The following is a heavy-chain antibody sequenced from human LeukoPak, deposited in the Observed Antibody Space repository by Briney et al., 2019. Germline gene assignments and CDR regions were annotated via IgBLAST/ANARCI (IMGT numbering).Heavy chain of an antibody. CDR3: TRGFWGWEVDY. J-gene: IGHJ4*02. V-gene: IGHV3-21*01. Sequence: GGSLRLSCAASRFTFSTYSMSWVRQAPGKGLEWVSSITSSSIYIYYADSMKGRFTISRDNAKNTLYLQMNSLRAEDTAVYYCTRGFWGWEVDYWGQGTLVTVSS. CDR1: RFTFSTYS. D-gene: IGHD3-3*01. CDR2: ITSSSIYI.